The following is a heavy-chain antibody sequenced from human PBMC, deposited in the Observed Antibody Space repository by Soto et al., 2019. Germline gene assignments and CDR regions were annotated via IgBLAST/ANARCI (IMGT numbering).Heavy chain of an antibody. D-gene: IGHD6-6*01. CDR2: IYYSGST. Sequence: SETLSLTCTVSGGSISSSSYYWGWIRQPPGKGLEWIGSIYYSGSTYYNPSLKSRVTISVDTSKNQFSLKLSSVTAADTAVYYCARPRSYSRSSGEHGMDVWGQGTTGTVSS. CDR3: ARPRSYSRSSGEHGMDV. J-gene: IGHJ6*02. CDR1: GGSISSSSYY. V-gene: IGHV4-39*01.